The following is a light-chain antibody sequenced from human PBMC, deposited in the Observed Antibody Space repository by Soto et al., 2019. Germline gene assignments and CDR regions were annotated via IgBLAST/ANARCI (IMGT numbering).Light chain of an antibody. CDR3: QQYNTWPPRT. Sequence: EIVMTQSQATLSVSPGERATLSCRASQSVSSNLAWYQQKPGQAPRLLIYSSSTRATGIPARFSGSGSGKEFTLTISSMQSEDFAVYYCQQYNTWPPRTFGQGPKVEIK. V-gene: IGKV3-15*01. CDR2: SSS. CDR1: QSVSSN. J-gene: IGKJ1*01.